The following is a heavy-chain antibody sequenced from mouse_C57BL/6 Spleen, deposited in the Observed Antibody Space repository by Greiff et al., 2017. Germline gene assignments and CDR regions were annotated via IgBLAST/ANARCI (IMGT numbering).Heavy chain of an antibody. D-gene: IGHD2-5*01. V-gene: IGHV1-69*01. CDR3: ATYYSNPPYWYFDV. CDR2: IDPSDSYT. Sequence: VQLQQPGAELVMPGASVKLSCKASGYTFTSYWMHWVKQRPGQGLEWIGEIDPSDSYTNYNQKFKGKSTLTVDKSSSTAYMQLSSLTSEDSAVYYCATYYSNPPYWYFDVWGTGTTVTVSS. CDR1: GYTFTSYW. J-gene: IGHJ1*03.